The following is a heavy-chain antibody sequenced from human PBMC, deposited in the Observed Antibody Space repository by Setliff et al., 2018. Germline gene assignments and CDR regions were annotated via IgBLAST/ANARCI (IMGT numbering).Heavy chain of an antibody. CDR3: ARERGSYDSSTHYTYYFDY. V-gene: IGHV1-69*05. CDR2: ISPIFGTA. Sequence: GASVKVSCKASGGTFRNYGISWVRQAPGQGLDGMGGISPIFGTANYAQKFQGRVTINTDNSTNTAYMELSSLRSEDTAFYFCARERGSYDSSTHYTYYFDYWGQGTLVTVSS. D-gene: IGHD3-22*01. J-gene: IGHJ4*02. CDR1: GGTFRNYG.